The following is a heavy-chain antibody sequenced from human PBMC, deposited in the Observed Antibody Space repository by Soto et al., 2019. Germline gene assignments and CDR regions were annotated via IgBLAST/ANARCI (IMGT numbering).Heavy chain of an antibody. CDR2: INPNSGGT. D-gene: IGHD2-21*02. CDR1: GYTFTGYY. J-gene: IGHJ3*02. CDR3: ARDPLHIVVVTAMPLIAFDI. Sequence: QVQLVQSGAEVKKPGASVKVSCKASGYTFTGYYMHWVRQAPGQGLEWMGWINPNSGGTNYAQKFQGRVTMTRDTSISTAYMELSRLRSDDTAVYYCARDPLHIVVVTAMPLIAFDIWGQGTMVTVSS. V-gene: IGHV1-2*02.